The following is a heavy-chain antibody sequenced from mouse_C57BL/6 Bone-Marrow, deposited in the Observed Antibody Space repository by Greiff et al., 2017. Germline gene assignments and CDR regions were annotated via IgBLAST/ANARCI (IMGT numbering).Heavy chain of an antibody. CDR3: ARQLRPWFAY. CDR2: IYPGDGDT. CDR1: GYAFSSSW. D-gene: IGHD3-2*02. V-gene: IGHV1-82*01. J-gene: IGHJ3*01. Sequence: VQRVESGPELVKPGASVKISCKASGYAFSSSWMNWVKQRPGKGLEWIGRIYPGDGDTNYNGKFKGKATLTADKSSSTAYMQLSSLTSEDSAVYFCARQLRPWFAYWGQGTLVTVSA.